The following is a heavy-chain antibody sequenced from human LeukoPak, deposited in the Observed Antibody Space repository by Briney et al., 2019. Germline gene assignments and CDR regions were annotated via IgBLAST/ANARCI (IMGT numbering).Heavy chain of an antibody. V-gene: IGHV3-49*03. D-gene: IGHD3-3*01. CDR1: GFTFGDYA. CDR2: IRSKAYGGTT. CDR3: TRDTYDFWSGYFDY. J-gene: IGHJ4*02. Sequence: GGSLRLSCTASGFTFGDYAMSWFRQAPGKGLEWVGFIRSKAYGGTTEYAASVKGRFTISRDDSKRIAYLQMNSLKTEDTAVYYCTRDTYDFWSGYFDYWGQGTLVTVSS.